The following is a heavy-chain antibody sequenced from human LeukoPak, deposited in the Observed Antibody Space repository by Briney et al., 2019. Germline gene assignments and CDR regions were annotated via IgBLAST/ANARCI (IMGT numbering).Heavy chain of an antibody. J-gene: IGHJ4*02. CDR1: GFTFSSYG. V-gene: IGHV3-30*03. D-gene: IGHD1-26*01. CDR2: ISYDGSNK. CDR3: ARDTNFDY. Sequence: GGSLRLSCAASGFTFSSYGMHWVRQAPGKGLEWVAVISYDGSNKYYADSVKGRFTISRDNSKNTLYLQMNSLRAEDTAVYYCARDTNFDYWGQGTLVTVSS.